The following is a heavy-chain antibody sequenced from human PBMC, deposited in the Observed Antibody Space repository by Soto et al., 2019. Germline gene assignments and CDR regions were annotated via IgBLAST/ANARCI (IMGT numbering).Heavy chain of an antibody. CDR1: GLTVSRTQ. CDR2: IYSAGST. CDR3: ARAREPEYSSSIFFDY. V-gene: IGHV3-53*01. J-gene: IGHJ4*01. D-gene: IGHD6-6*01. Sequence: PGGSLRLSCAVSGLTVSRTQMSWVRQAPGKGLQWVSVIYSAGSTYCANAVKGRFTISRDISANKICLELNGLTVDDTAVYYCARAREPEYSSSIFFDYWGRGTVVTVSS.